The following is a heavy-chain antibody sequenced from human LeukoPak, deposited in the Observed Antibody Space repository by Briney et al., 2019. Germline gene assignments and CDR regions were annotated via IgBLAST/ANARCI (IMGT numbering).Heavy chain of an antibody. D-gene: IGHD6-19*01. J-gene: IGHJ4*02. V-gene: IGHV4-34*01. Sequence: SETLSLTCAVYGGSFSGYYWSWIRQPPGKGLEWIGEINHSGSTNYNPSLKSRVTISVDTSKNQFSLKLSSVTAADTAVYYCARDSRGPRRHSSGWYGMDYWGQGTLVTVSS. CDR1: GGSFSGYY. CDR2: INHSGST. CDR3: ARDSRGPRRHSSGWYGMDY.